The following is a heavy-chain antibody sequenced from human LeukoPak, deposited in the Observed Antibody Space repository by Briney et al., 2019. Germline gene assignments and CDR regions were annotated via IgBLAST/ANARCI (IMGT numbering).Heavy chain of an antibody. V-gene: IGHV4-38-2*02. CDR2: IYHSGST. D-gene: IGHD5-12*01. Sequence: SETLSLTCAVSGYSISSGYYWGWIQQPPGKGLEWIGSIYHSGSTYYNPSLKSRVTISVDTSKNQFSLKLSSVTAADTAVYYCARDSRGYDYGFDYWGQGTLVTVSS. CDR1: GYSISSGYY. J-gene: IGHJ4*02. CDR3: ARDSRGYDYGFDY.